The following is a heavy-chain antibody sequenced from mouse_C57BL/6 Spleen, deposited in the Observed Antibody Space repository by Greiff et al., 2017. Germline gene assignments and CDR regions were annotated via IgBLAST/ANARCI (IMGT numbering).Heavy chain of an antibody. CDR3: ARCDYDGGFDY. CDR1: GFTFSDYG. D-gene: IGHD2-4*01. CDR2: ISSGSSTI. J-gene: IGHJ2*01. V-gene: IGHV5-17*01. Sequence: EVKLVESGGGLVKPGGSLKLSCAASGFTFSDYGMHWVRQAPEKGLEWVAYISSGSSTIYYADTVKGRFTISRENAKNTLFLQMTSLRSEDTAMYYCARCDYDGGFDYWGQGTTLTVSS.